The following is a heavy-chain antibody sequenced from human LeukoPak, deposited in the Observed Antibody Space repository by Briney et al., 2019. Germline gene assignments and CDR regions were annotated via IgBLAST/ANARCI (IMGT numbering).Heavy chain of an antibody. CDR3: AKDDLSGDYVDYSAF. Sequence: GGSLSLSCAVSGFTFRNYVMSWVRQAPGKGLEWVAVISYDASNKYYADSVKGRFTISRDNSKNTLYLQMNSLRAEDTAVYYCAKDDLSGDYVDYSAFGCQGTLVTVSS. CDR2: ISYDASNK. V-gene: IGHV3-30*18. CDR1: GFTFRNYV. J-gene: IGHJ4*02. D-gene: IGHD4-17*01.